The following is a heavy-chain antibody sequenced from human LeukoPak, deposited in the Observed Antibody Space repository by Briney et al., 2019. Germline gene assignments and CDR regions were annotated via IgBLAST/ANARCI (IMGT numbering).Heavy chain of an antibody. J-gene: IGHJ4*02. CDR3: ARGGSPGY. V-gene: IGHV3-48*03. CDR1: GFTFISYE. D-gene: IGHD6-19*01. Sequence: PGGSLRPSCAASGFTFISYEMNWVRQAPGKGLEWVSKISSSGSAIYYADSVKGRFTISRDNAKSSLYLQMNSLRVEDTAIYYCARGGSPGYWGQGTHVTVSS. CDR2: ISSSGSAI.